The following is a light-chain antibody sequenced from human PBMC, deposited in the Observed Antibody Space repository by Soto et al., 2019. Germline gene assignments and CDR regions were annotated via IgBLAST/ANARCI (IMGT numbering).Light chain of an antibody. CDR1: GSVSSSY. V-gene: IGKV3-20*01. CDR3: QQYGSSPRT. CDR2: GAS. Sequence: IVLTQSPGTLSFSPGERSTRSCRASGSVSSSYLAWYQQKPGQAPRLLIYGASSRATGIPDRFSGSGSGTDFTLTISRLEPEDFAVYYCQQYGSSPRTFGQGTKVDIK. J-gene: IGKJ1*01.